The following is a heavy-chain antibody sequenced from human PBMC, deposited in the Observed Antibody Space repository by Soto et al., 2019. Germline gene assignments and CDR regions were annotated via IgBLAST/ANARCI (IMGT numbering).Heavy chain of an antibody. J-gene: IGHJ6*03. CDR3: ARGRFLEWLSPYYYYYYMDV. D-gene: IGHD3-3*01. V-gene: IGHV3-21*01. CDR2: ISSSSSYI. CDR1: GFTFSSYS. Sequence: GGSLRLSCAASGFTFSSYSMNWVRQAPGKGLEWVSSISSSSSYIYYADSVKGRFTISRDNAKDSLYLQMNSLRAEDTAVYYCARGRFLEWLSPYYYYYYMDVWGKGTTVTVSS.